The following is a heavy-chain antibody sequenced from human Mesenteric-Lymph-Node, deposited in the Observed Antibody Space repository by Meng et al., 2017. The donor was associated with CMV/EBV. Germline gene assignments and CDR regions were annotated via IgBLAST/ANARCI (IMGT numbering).Heavy chain of an antibody. Sequence: SCAAFGLTFSSYCMYWVRQAPGKGLVWVSSINSDGSSTSYADSVKGRFTISRDNAKNTLYLQMNSLRAEDTAVYYCARESAAALFDYWGQGTLVTVSS. CDR3: ARESAAALFDY. CDR2: INSDGSST. J-gene: IGHJ4*02. V-gene: IGHV3-74*01. D-gene: IGHD6-13*01. CDR1: GLTFSSYC.